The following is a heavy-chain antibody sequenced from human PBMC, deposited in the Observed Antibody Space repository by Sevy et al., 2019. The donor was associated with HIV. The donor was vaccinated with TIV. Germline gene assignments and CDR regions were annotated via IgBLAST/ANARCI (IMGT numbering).Heavy chain of an antibody. D-gene: IGHD5-18*01. V-gene: IGHV3-11*04. CDR2: ISSSGSSI. CDR1: GFTFSDYY. CDR3: ASSIVDTAMFDY. J-gene: IGHJ4*02. Sequence: GGSLRLSCAASGFTFSDYYMSWIRQAPGKGLECVSYISSSGSSIYDADSVKGRFTISRDNAKNSLYLQMNSLRAEDTAVYYCASSIVDTAMFDYWGQGTLVTVSS.